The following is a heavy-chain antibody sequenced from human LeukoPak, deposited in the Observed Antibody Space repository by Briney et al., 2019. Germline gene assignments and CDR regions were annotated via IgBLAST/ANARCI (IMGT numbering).Heavy chain of an antibody. CDR1: GGSFSGYY. CDR3: ARGRVVPAATTHFDY. CDR2: INHSGST. D-gene: IGHD2-2*01. V-gene: IGHV4-34*01. Sequence: SETLSLTCAVYGGSFSGYYWSWIRQPPGKGLEWIGEINHSGSTNYNPSLKSRVTISVDTSKNQFSLKLSSVTAADTAVYYCARGRVVPAATTHFDYWGQGTLVTVSS. J-gene: IGHJ4*02.